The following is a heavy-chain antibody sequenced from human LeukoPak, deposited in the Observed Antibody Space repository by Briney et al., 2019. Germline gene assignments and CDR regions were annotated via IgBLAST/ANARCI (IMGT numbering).Heavy chain of an antibody. V-gene: IGHV4-59*01. D-gene: IGHD7-27*01. Sequence: SETLSLTCTVSGGSISSYYWSWIRQPPGKRLEWIGYIYYTGSTNYNPSLKSRVTMSVDTSKNQFSLKLSSVTAADTAVYYCVQDWAWGAFGYWGQGTLVTVSS. CDR1: GGSISSYY. CDR2: IYYTGST. CDR3: VQDWAWGAFGY. J-gene: IGHJ4*02.